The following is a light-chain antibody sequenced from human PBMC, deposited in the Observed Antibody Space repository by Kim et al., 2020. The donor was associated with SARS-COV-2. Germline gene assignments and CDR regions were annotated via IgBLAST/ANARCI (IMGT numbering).Light chain of an antibody. J-gene: IGKJ1*01. Sequence: EIMLTQSPATLSLSPGERATLSCRASQSIRSYLAWYQQKPGQAPRLLIYDASNRATGIPVRFSGSGSGTDFTLTISSLEPEDFAVYYCQQRSNWPPTFGQGTKVDIK. CDR3: QQRSNWPPT. CDR1: QSIRSY. V-gene: IGKV3-11*01. CDR2: DAS.